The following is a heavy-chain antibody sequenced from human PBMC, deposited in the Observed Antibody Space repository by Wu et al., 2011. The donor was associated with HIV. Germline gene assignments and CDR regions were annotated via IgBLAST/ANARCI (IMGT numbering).Heavy chain of an antibody. J-gene: IGHJ6*02. Sequence: QVQLVQSGAEVKKPGSSVKVSCKASGGTFSNDAIGWVRQAPGQGLEWMGRIIPFLGTNTYAQNFQGRLTITADKDMTTAYMELSSLTSEDTAVYYCARSRYPYYYYAVDVWGQGTTVTSP. CDR3: ARSRYPYYYYAVDV. CDR1: GGTFSNDA. V-gene: IGHV1-69*04. CDR2: IIPFLGTN. D-gene: IGHD2-2*02.